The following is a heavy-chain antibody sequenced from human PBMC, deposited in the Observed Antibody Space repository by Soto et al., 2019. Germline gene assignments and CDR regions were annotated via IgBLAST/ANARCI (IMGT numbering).Heavy chain of an antibody. CDR3: ARDRTSRDYGDYELAY. V-gene: IGHV1-18*01. J-gene: IGHJ4*02. Sequence: ASVKVSCKASGYTFNSYGISWVRQAPGQGLEWMGWISAYNGNTNYAQKIQGRVTMTTDPYTTTADMELSNLRSDDTAVYYCARDRTSRDYGDYELAYWGQGTLVTVSS. CDR2: ISAYNGNT. D-gene: IGHD4-17*01. CDR1: GYTFNSYG.